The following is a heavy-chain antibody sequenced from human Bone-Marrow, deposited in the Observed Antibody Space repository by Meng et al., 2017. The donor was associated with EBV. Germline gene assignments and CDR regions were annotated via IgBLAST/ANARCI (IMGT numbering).Heavy chain of an antibody. CDR1: GGSISSNNW. CDR2: IYHSGST. Sequence: QVQLQESGLGLGKPSGTLSLTCAVSGGSISSNNWWSWVRQPPGKGLECIGEIYHSGSTNYNPSLKSRVTISVDKSKNQFSLKLSSVTAADTAVYYCAKGGGYYYDSSGFHYDYWGQGTLVTVSS. CDR3: AKGGGYYYDSSGFHYDY. V-gene: IGHV4-4*02. D-gene: IGHD3-22*01. J-gene: IGHJ4*02.